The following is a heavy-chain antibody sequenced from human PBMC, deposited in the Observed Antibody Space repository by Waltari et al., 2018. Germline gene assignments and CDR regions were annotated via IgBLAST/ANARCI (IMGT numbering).Heavy chain of an antibody. Sequence: EVQLVESGGGLVQPGGSLRLSCAASGFTFSSYAMHWVRQAPGKGLEYVSAISSNGGSTYYANSVKGRFTISRDNSKNTLYLQMGSLRAEDMAVYYCARDGGRGYSYGYTLWGQGTLVTVSS. CDR2: ISSNGGST. CDR3: ARDGGRGYSYGYTL. J-gene: IGHJ4*02. CDR1: GFTFSSYA. D-gene: IGHD5-18*01. V-gene: IGHV3-64*01.